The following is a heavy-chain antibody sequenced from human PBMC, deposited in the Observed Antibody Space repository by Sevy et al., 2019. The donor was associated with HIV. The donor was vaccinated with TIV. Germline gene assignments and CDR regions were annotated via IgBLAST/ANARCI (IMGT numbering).Heavy chain of an antibody. J-gene: IGHJ5*02. CDR1: GGSISSGDYY. CDR3: AREIVVVAATEYNWFDP. Sequence: SETLSLTCTVSGGSISSGDYYWSWIRQPPGKGLEWIGYIYYSGSTYYNPSLKSRVTISVDTSKNQFSLKRSSVTAADTAVYYCAREIVVVAATEYNWFDPWGQGTLVTVSS. D-gene: IGHD2-15*01. CDR2: IYYSGST. V-gene: IGHV4-30-4*01.